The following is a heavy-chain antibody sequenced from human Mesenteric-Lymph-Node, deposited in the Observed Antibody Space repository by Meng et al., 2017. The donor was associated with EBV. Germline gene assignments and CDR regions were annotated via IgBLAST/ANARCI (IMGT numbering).Heavy chain of an antibody. CDR2: IFYGGYT. CDR1: GASISSGGYY. CDR3: AALGSFASSIDP. Sequence: QGHLQESGPGLVKPSETLSLTGTVSGASISSGGYYWNWIRQSPGKGLELIGYIFYGGYTYYNLSLKSRVTISVDTSKNQFSLKLTSVTAADTAVYFCAALGSFASSIDPWGQGTLVTVSS. D-gene: IGHD3-16*01. V-gene: IGHV4-30-4*01. J-gene: IGHJ5*02.